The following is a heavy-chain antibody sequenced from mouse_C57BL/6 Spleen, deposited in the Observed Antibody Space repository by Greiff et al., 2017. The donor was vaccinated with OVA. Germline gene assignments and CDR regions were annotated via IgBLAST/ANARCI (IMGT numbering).Heavy chain of an antibody. Sequence: VQLKESGAELVRPGASVKLSCTASGFNIKDDYMHWVKQRPEQGLEWIGWIDPENGDTEYASKFQGKATITADTSSNTAYLQLSSLTSEDTAVYYCTTSYGSSYVDYYAMDYWGQGTSVTVSS. D-gene: IGHD1-1*01. CDR2: IDPENGDT. J-gene: IGHJ4*01. CDR3: TTSYGSSYVDYYAMDY. CDR1: GFNIKDDY. V-gene: IGHV14-4*01.